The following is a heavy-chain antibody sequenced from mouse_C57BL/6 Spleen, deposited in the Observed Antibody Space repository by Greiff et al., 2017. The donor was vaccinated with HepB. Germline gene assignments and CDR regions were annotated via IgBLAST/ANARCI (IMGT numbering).Heavy chain of an antibody. V-gene: IGHV14-1*01. D-gene: IGHD2-1*01. CDR2: IDPEDGDT. Sequence: VQLKESGAELVRPGASVKLSCTASGFNIKDYYMHWVKQRPEQGLEWIGRIDPEDGDTEYAPKFQGKATMTADTSSNTAYLQLSSLTSEDTAVYYCTFYYGNYEGYFDVWGTGTTVTVSS. CDR1: GFNIKDYY. J-gene: IGHJ1*03. CDR3: TFYYGNYEGYFDV.